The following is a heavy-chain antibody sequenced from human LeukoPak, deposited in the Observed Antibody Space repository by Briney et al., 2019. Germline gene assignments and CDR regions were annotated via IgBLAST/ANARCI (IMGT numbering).Heavy chain of an antibody. Sequence: VKVSCKVSGYTFTDWYMHWVRQAPGQGLEWMGWVDPKSGGTTYGQKFRGRVTMTRDTSISTVYMDLSSLRSDDTAFYYCARGKGSSWFDYWGQGTLVSVSS. V-gene: IGHV1-2*02. CDR2: VDPKSGGT. D-gene: IGHD6-13*01. CDR1: GYTFTDWY. CDR3: ARGKGSSWFDY. J-gene: IGHJ4*02.